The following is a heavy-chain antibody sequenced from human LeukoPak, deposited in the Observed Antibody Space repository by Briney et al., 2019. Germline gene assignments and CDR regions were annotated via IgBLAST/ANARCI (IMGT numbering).Heavy chain of an antibody. J-gene: IGHJ4*02. D-gene: IGHD6-13*01. CDR2: IYYSGST. Sequence: SETLSLTCTVSGGSISSSSYYWGWIRQPPGKGLEWIGSIYYSGSTYYNPSLKSRVTISVDTSKNQFSLKLSSVSAADTAVYYCARGRIAAAGIYWGQGTLVTVSS. CDR3: ARGRIAAAGIY. V-gene: IGHV4-39*07. CDR1: GGSISSSSYY.